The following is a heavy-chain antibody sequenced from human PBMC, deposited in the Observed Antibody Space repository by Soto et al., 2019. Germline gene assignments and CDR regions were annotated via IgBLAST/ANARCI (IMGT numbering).Heavy chain of an antibody. CDR1: GFTFSSYA. CDR2: ITDSGGST. Sequence: PGGSLRLSCAASGFTFSSYAMSWVRQAPGKGLQWVSTITDSGGSTYYADSVKGRFTVSRDNSKSTLYLQMSSLRAEDTAVYYCAKRTSTVTTALRYYYYGMDVWGQGTTVTVSS. J-gene: IGHJ6*02. D-gene: IGHD4-17*01. V-gene: IGHV3-23*01. CDR3: AKRTSTVTTALRYYYYGMDV.